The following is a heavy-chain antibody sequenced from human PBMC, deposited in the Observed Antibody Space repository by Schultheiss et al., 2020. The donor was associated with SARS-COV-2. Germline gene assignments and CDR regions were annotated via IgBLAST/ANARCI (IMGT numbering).Heavy chain of an antibody. V-gene: IGHV3-30*03. CDR2: ISYDGSNK. Sequence: GGSLRLSCAASGFTFSSYGMHWVRQAPGKGLEWVAVISYDGSNKYYADSVKGRFTISRDNSKNTLYLQMNSLRAEDTAVYYCARVYCSGGSCYSIFRVYGMDVWGQGTTVTV. CDR1: GFTFSSYG. D-gene: IGHD2-15*01. J-gene: IGHJ6*02. CDR3: ARVYCSGGSCYSIFRVYGMDV.